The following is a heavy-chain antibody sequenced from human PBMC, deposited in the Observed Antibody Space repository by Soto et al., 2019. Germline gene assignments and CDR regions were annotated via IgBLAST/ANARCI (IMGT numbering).Heavy chain of an antibody. V-gene: IGHV4-39*01. Sequence: PSETLSLTCTVSGGSISSSNYYWGWIRQPPGKGLEWIGSIYYSGNTYYNPSLKSRVTMSVDTSKNQFSLKLSSVTAADTAVYYCARLGGYCTTPGCYGYGYYHMDVWGQWRTVT. CDR1: GGSISSSNYY. J-gene: IGHJ6*02. CDR2: IYYSGNT. D-gene: IGHD2-2*01. CDR3: ARLGGYCTTPGCYGYGYYHMDV.